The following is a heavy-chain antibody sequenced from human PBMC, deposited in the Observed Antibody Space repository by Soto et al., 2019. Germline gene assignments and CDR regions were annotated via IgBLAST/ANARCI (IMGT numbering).Heavy chain of an antibody. CDR2: IFQSVTT. CDR3: ARGRSYTWTF. J-gene: IGHJ4*02. Sequence: QVQLQQWGAGLLKPSETLSLTCAVYGDSFKDYWWSWIRQFPGGGLEWIGEIFQSVTTNYNPPLKSRVTMSLDRSKSLVSLNLSSVTAADTAIYYCARGRSYTWTFGGQGTLVVVSS. CDR1: GDSFKDYW. D-gene: IGHD3-3*01. V-gene: IGHV4-34*02.